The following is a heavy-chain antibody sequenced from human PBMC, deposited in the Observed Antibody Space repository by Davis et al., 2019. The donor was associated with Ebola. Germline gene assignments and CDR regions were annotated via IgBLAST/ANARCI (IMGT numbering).Heavy chain of an antibody. CDR2: IYYSGST. CDR1: GGSFSSYY. V-gene: IGHV4-59*08. CDR3: ARQGTYGDPFSYYYYGMDV. J-gene: IGHJ6*02. Sequence: SETLSLTCAVYGGSFSSYYWSWIRQPPGKGLEWIGYIYYSGSTYYNTSLKSRVTILVDTSKNQFSLKLSSVTAADTAVYYCARQGTYGDPFSYYYYGMDVWGQGTTVTVSS. D-gene: IGHD1-7*01.